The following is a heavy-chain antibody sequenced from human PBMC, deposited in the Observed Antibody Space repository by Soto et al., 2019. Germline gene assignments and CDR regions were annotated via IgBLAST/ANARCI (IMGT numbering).Heavy chain of an antibody. D-gene: IGHD5-12*01. CDR1: GFTFSSYA. Sequence: AGGSLRLSCAASGFTFSSYAMHWVRQAPGKGLEWVAIISYDGSNKYYADSVKGRFTISRDNSKNTLYLQMNSLRAEDTAVYYCARIGIEWLRSGHAFDIWGQGTMVTVSS. V-gene: IGHV3-30-3*01. J-gene: IGHJ3*02. CDR2: ISYDGSNK. CDR3: ARIGIEWLRSGHAFDI.